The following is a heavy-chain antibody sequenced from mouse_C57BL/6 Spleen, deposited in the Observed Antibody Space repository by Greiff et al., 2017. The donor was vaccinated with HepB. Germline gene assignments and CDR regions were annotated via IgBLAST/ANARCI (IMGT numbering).Heavy chain of an antibody. Sequence: EVQRVESGPELVKPGASVKIPCKASGYTFTDYNMDWVKQSHGKSLEWIGDINPNNGGTIYNQKFKGKATLTVDKSSSTAYMELRSLTSEDTAVYYCARNSYPYAMDYWGQGTSVTVSS. CDR2: INPNNGGT. CDR1: GYTFTDYN. D-gene: IGHD3-3*01. V-gene: IGHV1-18*01. CDR3: ARNSYPYAMDY. J-gene: IGHJ4*01.